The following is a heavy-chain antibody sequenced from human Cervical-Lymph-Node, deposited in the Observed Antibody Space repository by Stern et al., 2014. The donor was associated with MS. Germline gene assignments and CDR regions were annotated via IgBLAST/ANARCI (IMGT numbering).Heavy chain of an antibody. V-gene: IGHV5-51*03. CDR2: IFPGDGDT. Sequence: VQLVESGAEVKKPGESLRISCKGSGYTFTSYWIGWVRQMPGKGLEWMGMIFPGDGDTRYRPSFQGHVAISADKSISTASLQWGSLKASDSAMYYCARVEMNGGPPYWYFDLWGRGTLVIVSS. J-gene: IGHJ2*01. CDR1: GYTFTSYW. D-gene: IGHD2-15*01. CDR3: ARVEMNGGPPYWYFDL.